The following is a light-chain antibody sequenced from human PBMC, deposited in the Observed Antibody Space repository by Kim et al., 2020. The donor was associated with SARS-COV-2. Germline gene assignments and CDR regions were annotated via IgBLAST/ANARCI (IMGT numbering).Light chain of an antibody. J-gene: IGKJ4*01. CDR3: QQRNSWPPAVT. V-gene: IGKV3-11*01. CDR2: DAS. CDR1: QNIDTF. Sequence: PGERATLSSRASQNIDTFLAWYQQRPGQAPRLLVYDASNRATGVPDRFSGRGAGTDFTLTISSLEPEDFSLYYCQQRNSWPPAVTFGGGTKVDIK.